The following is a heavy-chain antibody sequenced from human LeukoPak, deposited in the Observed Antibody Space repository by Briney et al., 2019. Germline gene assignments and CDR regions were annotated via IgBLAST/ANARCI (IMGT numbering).Heavy chain of an antibody. V-gene: IGHV4-30-4*01. CDR1: GASINSDDNY. J-gene: IGHJ6*02. CDR2: VYYSVNT. CDR3: ARDRVVASSYYYGMDV. D-gene: IGHD3-10*01. Sequence: SQTLSLTCTVSGASINSDDNYWSWIRQAPGKGLEWIGYVYYSVNTHYNPSLKSRITISVDTSKNQFSLKVTSVTAADTAVYYCARDRVVASSYYYGMDVWGQGTTVIVSS.